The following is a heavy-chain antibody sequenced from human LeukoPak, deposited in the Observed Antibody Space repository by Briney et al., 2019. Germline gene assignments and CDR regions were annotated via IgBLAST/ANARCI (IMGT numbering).Heavy chain of an antibody. J-gene: IGHJ4*02. D-gene: IGHD4-17*01. CDR1: GYSINSGYY. Sequence: SETLSLTCTVSGYSINSGYYWGWIRQPPGKGLEWIGSIYHSGSTYYNPSLKGRVTISVDTSKNQFSLKLSSVTAADTAVYYCARLLLPTVTLDYWGQGTLVTVSS. CDR3: ARLLLPTVTLDY. CDR2: IYHSGST. V-gene: IGHV4-38-2*02.